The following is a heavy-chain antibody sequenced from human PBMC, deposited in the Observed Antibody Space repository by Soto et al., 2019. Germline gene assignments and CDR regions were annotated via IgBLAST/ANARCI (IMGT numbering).Heavy chain of an antibody. CDR2: IIPIFGTA. J-gene: IGHJ4*02. D-gene: IGHD5-18*01. CDR3: ARDRGYSYGEEGVFDY. V-gene: IGHV1-69*13. CDR1: GGTFSSYA. Sequence: VASVKVSCKASGGTFSSYAISWVRQAPGQGLEWMGGIIPIFGTANYAQKFQGRVTITADESTSTAYMELSSLRSEDTAVYYCARDRGYSYGEEGVFDYWGQGTLVTVSS.